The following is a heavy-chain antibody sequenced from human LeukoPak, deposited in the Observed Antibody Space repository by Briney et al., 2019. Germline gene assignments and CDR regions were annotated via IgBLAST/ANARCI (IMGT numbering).Heavy chain of an antibody. CDR1: GGSISSSNW. CDR2: IYYSGST. D-gene: IGHD1-7*01. Sequence: SETLSLTCAASGGSISSSNWWSWVRQPPGKGLEWIGYIYYSGSTKYNPSLKSRVTISVDASKTQFSLKLNSVTAADTAAYYCARGSRELYYFDYWGQGTLVTVSS. J-gene: IGHJ4*02. V-gene: IGHV4-4*02. CDR3: ARGSRELYYFDY.